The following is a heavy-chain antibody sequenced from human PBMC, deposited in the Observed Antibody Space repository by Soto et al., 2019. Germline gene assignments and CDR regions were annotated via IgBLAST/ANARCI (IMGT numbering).Heavy chain of an antibody. D-gene: IGHD3-10*01. Sequence: ASVKVSCKASGYTFTSYAMHWVRQAPGQRLEWMGWINAGNGNTKYSQKFQGRVTITRDTSASTAYMELSSLRSEDTAVYYCARNEWFGELPIYCMDVWGQGTTVTV. CDR2: INAGNGNT. J-gene: IGHJ6*02. CDR3: ARNEWFGELPIYCMDV. CDR1: GYTFTSYA. V-gene: IGHV1-3*01.